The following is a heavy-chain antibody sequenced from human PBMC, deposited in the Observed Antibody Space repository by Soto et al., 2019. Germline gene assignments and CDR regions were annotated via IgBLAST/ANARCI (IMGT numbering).Heavy chain of an antibody. D-gene: IGHD3-22*01. CDR2: ISSSSSYI. CDR3: ARGIYYYDSSVYYSY. V-gene: IGHV3-21*01. Sequence: EVQLVESGGGLVKPGGSLRLSCAASGFTFSSYSMNWVRQAPGKGLEWVSSISSSSSYIYYADSVKGRFTISRDNAKNSLHLQMNSLRAEDTAVYYCARGIYYYDSSVYYSYWGQGTLVTVSS. CDR1: GFTFSSYS. J-gene: IGHJ4*02.